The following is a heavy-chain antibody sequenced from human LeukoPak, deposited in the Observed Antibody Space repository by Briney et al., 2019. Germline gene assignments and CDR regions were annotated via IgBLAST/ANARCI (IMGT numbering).Heavy chain of an antibody. V-gene: IGHV4-34*01. CDR3: ARGETYYDTLTGSPRWFDP. D-gene: IGHD3-9*01. CDR2: INHSGST. CDR1: GGSFSGYY. Sequence: SQTLSLTCAVYGGSFSGYYWSWIRQPPGKGLEWIGEINHSGSTNYNPSLKSRVTISVDTSKNQFSLKLSSVTAADTAVYYCARGETYYDTLTGSPRWFDPWGQGTLVTVSS. J-gene: IGHJ5*02.